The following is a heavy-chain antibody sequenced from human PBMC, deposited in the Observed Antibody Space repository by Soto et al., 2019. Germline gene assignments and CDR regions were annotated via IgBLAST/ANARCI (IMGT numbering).Heavy chain of an antibody. CDR1: GFTFSSYA. J-gene: IGHJ4*02. CDR3: AKADSYYYGSGSYYNDY. D-gene: IGHD3-10*01. Sequence: GGSLRLSCAASGFTFSSYAMSWVRQAPGKGLEWVSGIIGGGGSTYYADPVKGRFTISRDNSKNTLYLQMNSLRAEDTAVYYCAKADSYYYGSGSYYNDYWGQGTLVTVSS. V-gene: IGHV3-23*01. CDR2: IIGGGGST.